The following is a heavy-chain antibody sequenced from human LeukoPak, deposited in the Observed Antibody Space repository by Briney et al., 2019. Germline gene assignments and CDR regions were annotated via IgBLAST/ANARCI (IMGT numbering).Heavy chain of an antibody. CDR1: GFTFSNAW. Sequence: GGSLRLSCAASGFTFSNAWMSWVRQAPGKGLEWVGRIKSKTDGGTTDYAAPVKGRFTISRDDSKNTLYLQMNSLKTEDTAVYYCTTEWSGSPPWAYYFDYWGQGTLVTVSS. D-gene: IGHD1-26*01. J-gene: IGHJ4*02. CDR2: IKSKTDGGTT. CDR3: TTEWSGSPPWAYYFDY. V-gene: IGHV3-15*01.